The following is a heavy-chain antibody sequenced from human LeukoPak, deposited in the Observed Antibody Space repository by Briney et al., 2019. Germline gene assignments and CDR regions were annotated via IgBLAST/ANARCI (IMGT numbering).Heavy chain of an antibody. D-gene: IGHD2-15*01. J-gene: IGHJ4*02. CDR2: INHSGST. Sequence: SETLSLTCAVYGGSFSGYYWSWIRQPPGKGLEWIGEINHSGSTNYNPSLKSRVTISVDTSKNQFSLKLSSVTAADTAVYYCARIRVRVAAPYYFDYWGQGTLVTVSS. CDR1: GGSFSGYY. CDR3: ARIRVRVAAPYYFDY. V-gene: IGHV4-34*01.